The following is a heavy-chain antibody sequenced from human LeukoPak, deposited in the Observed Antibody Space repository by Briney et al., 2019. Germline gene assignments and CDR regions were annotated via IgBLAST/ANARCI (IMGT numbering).Heavy chain of an antibody. CDR2: ISGSGGST. CDR1: GFTFSSYG. Sequence: PGGSLRLSCAASGFTFSSYGMSWVRQAPGKGLEWVSAISGSGGSTYYADSVKGRFTISRDNSKNTLYLQMNSLRAEDTAVYYCAKSGIGTAPPGRGLDYWGQGTLVTVSS. D-gene: IGHD5-18*01. V-gene: IGHV3-23*01. J-gene: IGHJ4*02. CDR3: AKSGIGTAPPGRGLDY.